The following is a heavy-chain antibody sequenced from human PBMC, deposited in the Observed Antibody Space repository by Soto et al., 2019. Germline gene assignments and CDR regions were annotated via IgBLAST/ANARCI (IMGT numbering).Heavy chain of an antibody. Sequence: QVQLQESGPGLVKPSQTLSLTCTVSGGSISSGGYYWSWIRQHPGKGLEWIGYIYYRGSTYYNPSLKSRVTISVDTSKNQFSLKLSSVTAADTAVYYCAASWVGCGGFNYYGMDVWGQGTTVTVSS. D-gene: IGHD2-21*01. J-gene: IGHJ6*02. V-gene: IGHV4-31*03. CDR2: IYYRGST. CDR1: GGSISSGGYY. CDR3: AASWVGCGGFNYYGMDV.